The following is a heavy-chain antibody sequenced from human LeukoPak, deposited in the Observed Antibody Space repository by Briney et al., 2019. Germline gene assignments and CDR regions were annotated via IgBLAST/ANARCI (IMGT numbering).Heavy chain of an antibody. J-gene: IGHJ6*04. CDR3: ARENSGYDDYYYYYYGMDV. D-gene: IGHD5-12*01. V-gene: IGHV4-59*01. Sequence: SETLSLTCTVSGGSISSYYWSWIRQPPGKGLEWIGYIYYSGSTNYNPSLKSRVTISVDTSKNQFSLKLSSVTAADTAVYYCARENSGYDDYYYYYYGMDVWGKGTTVTVSS. CDR1: GGSISSYY. CDR2: IYYSGST.